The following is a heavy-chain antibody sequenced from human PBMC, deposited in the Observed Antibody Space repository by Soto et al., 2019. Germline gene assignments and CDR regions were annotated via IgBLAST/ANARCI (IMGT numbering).Heavy chain of an antibody. CDR1: VYSFTSYW. CDR2: IDPSDSYT. V-gene: IGHV5-10-1*01. CDR3: ASSISIAAAGTLAQPGGYYYGMDV. Sequence: PGESLKISCKGSVYSFTSYWISWVRQMPGKGLEWMGRIDPSDSYTNYSPSFQGHVTISADKSISTAYLQWSSLKASDTAMYYCASSISIAAAGTLAQPGGYYYGMDVWGQGTTVTVSS. J-gene: IGHJ6*02. D-gene: IGHD6-13*01.